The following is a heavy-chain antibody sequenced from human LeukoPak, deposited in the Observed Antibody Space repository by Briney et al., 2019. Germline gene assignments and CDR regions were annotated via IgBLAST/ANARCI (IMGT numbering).Heavy chain of an antibody. CDR2: ISSAGTT. CDR1: GFTVSSSY. CDR3: ARDLEAANTYYFDY. V-gene: IGHV3-66*01. J-gene: IGHJ4*02. Sequence: GGSLRLSCAASGFTVSSSYMSWVRQAPGKGLEWVSIISSAGTTYYADAVKGRFTISRDNSKNTVYLQVNSLRDEDTAVYYCARDLEAANTYYFDYWGQGTMVTVSS. D-gene: IGHD6-13*01.